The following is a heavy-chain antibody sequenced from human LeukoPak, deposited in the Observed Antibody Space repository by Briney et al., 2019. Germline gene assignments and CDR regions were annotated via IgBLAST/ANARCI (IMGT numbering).Heavy chain of an antibody. D-gene: IGHD2-15*01. CDR1: GFTFSSYA. CDR3: ASVVRSVALPAP. V-gene: IGHV3-30-3*01. Sequence: PGRSLRLSCAASGFTFSSYAMHWVRQAPGKGLEWVAVISYDGSNKYYADSVKGRFTISRDNSKNTLYLQMNSLRPEDTAVYYCASVVRSVALPAPWGQGTLVTVSS. J-gene: IGHJ5*02. CDR2: ISYDGSNK.